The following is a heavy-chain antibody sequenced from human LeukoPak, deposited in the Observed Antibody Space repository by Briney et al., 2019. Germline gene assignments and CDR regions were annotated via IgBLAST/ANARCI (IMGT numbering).Heavy chain of an antibody. CDR2: IIPIFGTA. J-gene: IGHJ4*02. CDR3: ARVSKIVATSHVY. CDR1: GGTFSSYA. Sequence: GASVKVSCKASGGTFSSYAISWVRQAPGQGLEWMGGIIPIFGTANYAQKFQGRVTITADKSTSTAYMELSSLRSEDTAVYYCARVSKIVATSHVYWGQGTLVTVSS. V-gene: IGHV1-69*06. D-gene: IGHD5-12*01.